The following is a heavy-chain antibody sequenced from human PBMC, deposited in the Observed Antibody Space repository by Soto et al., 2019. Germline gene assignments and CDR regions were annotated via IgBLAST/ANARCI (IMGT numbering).Heavy chain of an antibody. D-gene: IGHD1-1*01. CDR3: AKDLDLASLYPRNFDY. CDR1: GFTFSSYA. Sequence: GGSLRLSCAASGFTFSSYAMSWVRQAPGKGLEWVSAISGSGSSTYYAHSVKGRFTISRDNSKNTRYLQMNSMRAEDTAVYCCAKDLDLASLYPRNFDYWGQGTLVTVSS. J-gene: IGHJ4*02. CDR2: ISGSGSST. V-gene: IGHV3-23*01.